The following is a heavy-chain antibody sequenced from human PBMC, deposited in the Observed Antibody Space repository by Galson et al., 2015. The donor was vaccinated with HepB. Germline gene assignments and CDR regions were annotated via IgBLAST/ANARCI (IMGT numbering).Heavy chain of an antibody. D-gene: IGHD3-3*01. CDR3: ARGDTIWPYYYGVDV. CDR2: ISAYNGNT. CDR1: GYTFTSYG. J-gene: IGHJ6*02. Sequence: SVKVSCKASGYTFTSYGISWVRQAPGQGLEWMGWISAYNGNTNYAQKLQGRVTMTTDTSTSTAYMELRSLRSDDTAVYYCARGDTIWPYYYGVDVWGQGTTVTVSS. V-gene: IGHV1-18*04.